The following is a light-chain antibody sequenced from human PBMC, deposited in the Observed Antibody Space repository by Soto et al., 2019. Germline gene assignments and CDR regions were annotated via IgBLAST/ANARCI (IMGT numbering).Light chain of an antibody. CDR2: GAS. V-gene: IGKV3-15*01. Sequence: EIVMTQSPGTLSVSPVERATLSCRASQSVSSNLAWYQQKPGQAPRLLIYGASTRATGIPARFSGRGSGTEFILTISSLQSEDFAVYYCQQYNNWPPITFGQGTRLEIK. CDR3: QQYNNWPPIT. CDR1: QSVSSN. J-gene: IGKJ5*01.